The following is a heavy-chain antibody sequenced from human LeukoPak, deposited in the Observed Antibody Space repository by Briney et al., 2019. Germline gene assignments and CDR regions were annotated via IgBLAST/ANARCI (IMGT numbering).Heavy chain of an antibody. CDR3: ARSPRSGYFDY. CDR2: ISYDGSNK. D-gene: IGHD2-15*01. J-gene: IGHJ4*02. CDR1: GFTFSSYA. V-gene: IGHV3-30-3*01. Sequence: GGSLRLSCAASGFTFSSYAMHRVRQAPGKGLEWVAVISYDGSNKYYADSVKGRFTISRDNSKNTLYLQMNSLRAEDTAVYYCARSPRSGYFDYWGQGTLVTVSS.